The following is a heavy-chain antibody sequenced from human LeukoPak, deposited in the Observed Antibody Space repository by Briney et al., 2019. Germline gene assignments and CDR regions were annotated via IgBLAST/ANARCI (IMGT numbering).Heavy chain of an antibody. D-gene: IGHD2-15*01. V-gene: IGHV1-8*01. CDR3: ARGLRVVIGGSPPWYYFDY. CDR1: GYTFMNYD. CDR2: MNPKSGNT. J-gene: IGHJ4*02. Sequence: ASVKASCKASGYTFMNYDINWVRQAPGQGLEWMGWMNPKSGNTGYAQNFQGRVTMTRNASMSTAYMELRSLRSEDTAVYYCARGLRVVIGGSPPWYYFDYWGQGSLVTVSS.